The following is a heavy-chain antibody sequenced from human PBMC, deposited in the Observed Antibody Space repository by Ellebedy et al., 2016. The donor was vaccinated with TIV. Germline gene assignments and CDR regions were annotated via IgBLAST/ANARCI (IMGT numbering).Heavy chain of an antibody. D-gene: IGHD3-10*01. Sequence: ASVKVSXXASGGTFSTSALSWVRQAPGQGLEWMGWIGAFNDDTKYAQKFQGRLSVTKDTSTSTVYMELRSLTSDNTAVYYCARSGILSWFGDLFTGYFQYWGQGTVVTVSS. J-gene: IGHJ1*01. CDR1: GGTFSTSA. V-gene: IGHV1-18*01. CDR3: ARSGILSWFGDLFTGYFQY. CDR2: IGAFNDDT.